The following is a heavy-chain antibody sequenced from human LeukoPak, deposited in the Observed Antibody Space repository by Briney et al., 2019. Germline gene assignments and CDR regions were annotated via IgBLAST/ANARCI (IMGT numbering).Heavy chain of an antibody. V-gene: IGHV3-21*01. D-gene: IGHD1-20*01. CDR3: ARDAISLTGNGPDY. CDR2: ISGSSNYI. CDR1: GFTFSTYT. J-gene: IGHJ4*02. Sequence: GSLRLSCAASGFTFSTYTMNWVRQAPGKGLEWVSSISGSSNYIFYADSLKGRFTISRDNAKNSLYLQMNSLRAEDTALYYCARDAISLTGNGPDYWGQGTLVTVSS.